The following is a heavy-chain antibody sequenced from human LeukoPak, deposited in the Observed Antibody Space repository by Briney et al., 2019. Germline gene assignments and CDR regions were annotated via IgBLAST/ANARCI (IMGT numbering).Heavy chain of an antibody. CDR1: GFTFSSYW. J-gene: IGHJ3*02. D-gene: IGHD3-3*01. Sequence: GGSLRLSCAASGFTFSSYWMHWVRQPPGKGLVWVSRINSDGSSTSYADSVKGRLTISRDNAKNTLYLQMNSLRAEDTAVYYCASVINYDFWSGYYTPAAKDAFDIWGQGTMVTVSS. CDR3: ASVINYDFWSGYYTPAAKDAFDI. CDR2: INSDGSST. V-gene: IGHV3-74*01.